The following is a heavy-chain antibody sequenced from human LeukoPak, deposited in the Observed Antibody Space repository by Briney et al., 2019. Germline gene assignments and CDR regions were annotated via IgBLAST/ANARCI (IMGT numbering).Heavy chain of an antibody. J-gene: IGHJ4*02. V-gene: IGHV3-30*03. CDR2: ISYDGSNK. D-gene: IGHD6-19*01. CDR3: ARDPISIAVAGPPFFDY. CDR1: GFTFSSYG. Sequence: PGRSLRLSCAASGFTFSSYGMHWVRQAPGKGLEWVAVISYDGSNKYYADSVKGRFTISRDNAKNSLYLQMNSLRAEDTAVYYRARDPISIAVAGPPFFDYWGQGTLVTVSS.